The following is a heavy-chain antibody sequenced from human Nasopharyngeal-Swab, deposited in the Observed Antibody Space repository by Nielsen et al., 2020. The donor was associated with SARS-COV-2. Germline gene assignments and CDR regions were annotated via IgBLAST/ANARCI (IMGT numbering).Heavy chain of an antibody. CDR1: GGSFSGYY. CDR2: ISHSGST. D-gene: IGHD3-10*01. J-gene: IGHJ6*02. CDR3: ARGPVDVLLWFGELFHSHGMDV. Sequence: GSLSLSCAVYGGSFSGYYWSWIRQPPGKGLEWIGEISHSGSTNYNPSLKSRVTISVDTSKNQFSLKLSSVTAADTAVYYCARGPVDVLLWFGELFHSHGMDVWGQGTTVTVSS. V-gene: IGHV4-34*01.